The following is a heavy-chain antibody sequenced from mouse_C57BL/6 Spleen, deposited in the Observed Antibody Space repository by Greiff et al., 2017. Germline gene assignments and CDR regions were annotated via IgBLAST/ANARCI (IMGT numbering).Heavy chain of an antibody. D-gene: IGHD3-2*02. CDR3: ARGDSSGPFAY. CDR1: GYAFSSYW. J-gene: IGHJ3*01. Sequence: VQGVESGAELVKPGASVKISCKASGYAFSSYWMNWVKQRPGKGLEWIGQIYPGDGDTNYNGKFKGKATLTADKSSSTAYMQLSSLTSEDSAVYFCARGDSSGPFAYWGQGTLVTVSA. V-gene: IGHV1-80*01. CDR2: IYPGDGDT.